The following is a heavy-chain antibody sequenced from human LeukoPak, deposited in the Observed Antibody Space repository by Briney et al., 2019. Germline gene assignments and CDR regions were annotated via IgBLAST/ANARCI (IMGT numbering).Heavy chain of an antibody. CDR3: TRDRYNWNNFDY. CDR1: GFTFGDYA. Sequence: PGGSLRLSCTASGFTFGDYAMSWVRQAPGKRLEWVGFIRSKAYGGTTEYAASVKGRFTISRDDSKSIAYLQMNSLKTEDTAVYYCTRDRYNWNNFDYWGQGTLVTVSS. J-gene: IGHJ4*02. D-gene: IGHD1-1*01. V-gene: IGHV3-49*04. CDR2: IRSKAYGGTT.